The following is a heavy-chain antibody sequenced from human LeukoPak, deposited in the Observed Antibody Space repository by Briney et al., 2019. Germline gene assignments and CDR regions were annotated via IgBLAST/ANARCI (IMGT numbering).Heavy chain of an antibody. Sequence: GASVKVSCKASGGTFSSYAISWVRQAPGQGLEWMGRIIPIFGTANYAQKFQGRVTITTDESTSTAYMELSSLRSEDTAVYYCARERDDSSGYCLYNWFDPWGQGTLVTVSS. CDR2: IIPIFGTA. CDR1: GGTFSSYA. CDR3: ARERDDSSGYCLYNWFDP. D-gene: IGHD3-22*01. J-gene: IGHJ5*02. V-gene: IGHV1-69*05.